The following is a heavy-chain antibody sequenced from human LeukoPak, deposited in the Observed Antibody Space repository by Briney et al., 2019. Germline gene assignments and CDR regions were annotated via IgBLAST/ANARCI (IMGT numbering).Heavy chain of an antibody. V-gene: IGHV3-7*01. D-gene: IGHD4-11*01. Sequence: GGSLRLSCAASGFTVSSNYMSWVRQAPGKGLEWVANIKQDGSETYYVDSVRGRFTISRDNAKNSLYLQMSGLRAEDTAVYYCARLSTATSDSDYWGQGTLLSVSS. CDR2: IKQDGSET. CDR3: ARLSTATSDSDY. CDR1: GFTVSSNY. J-gene: IGHJ4*02.